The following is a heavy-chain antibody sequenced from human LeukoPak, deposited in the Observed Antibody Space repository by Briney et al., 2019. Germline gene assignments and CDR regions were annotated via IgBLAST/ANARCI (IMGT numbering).Heavy chain of an antibody. Sequence: PSETLSLTCAVYGGSFSGYYCSWIRQPPGKGLEWIGEINHSGSTNYNPSLKSRVTISVDTSKNQFSLKLTSVTAADTAVYYCARAANWFDPWGQGTLVTVSS. CDR2: INHSGST. CDR1: GGSFSGYY. D-gene: IGHD6-25*01. CDR3: ARAANWFDP. J-gene: IGHJ5*02. V-gene: IGHV4-34*01.